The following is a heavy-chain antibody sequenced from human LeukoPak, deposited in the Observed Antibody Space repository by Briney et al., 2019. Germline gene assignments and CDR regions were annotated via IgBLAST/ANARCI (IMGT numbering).Heavy chain of an antibody. CDR2: IYAGDSDT. D-gene: IGHD3-10*01. Sequence: GESLKISXKGSGYSFISYSIGWVRQMPGKGLEWMGIIYAGDSDTIYSPSFQGQVTMSVDKSITTAYLQWSSLKASDTAMYFCARSTSVHYLFDYWGQGTLVTVSS. J-gene: IGHJ4*02. CDR3: ARSTSVHYLFDY. CDR1: GYSFISYS. V-gene: IGHV5-51*01.